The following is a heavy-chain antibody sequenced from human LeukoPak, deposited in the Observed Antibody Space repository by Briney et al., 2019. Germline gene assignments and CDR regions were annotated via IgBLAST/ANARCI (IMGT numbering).Heavy chain of an antibody. V-gene: IGHV3-7*01. CDR1: GFTFTDYW. CDR3: ARDGTAAGLYFDL. CDR2: IRQDGSEK. D-gene: IGHD6-13*01. Sequence: GGSLRLSCEVSGFTFTDYWMNWVRQAPGKGPEWVASIRQDGSEKTYVDSVKGRFTISRDNTKNSLSLQLNGLRAEDTAVYYCARDGTAAGLYFDLWGQGTLVTVS. J-gene: IGHJ4*01.